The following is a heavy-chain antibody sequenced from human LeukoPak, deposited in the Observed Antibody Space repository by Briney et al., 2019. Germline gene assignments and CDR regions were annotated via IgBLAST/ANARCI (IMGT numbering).Heavy chain of an antibody. CDR2: IGDDGATT. D-gene: IGHD6-19*01. V-gene: IGHV3-23*01. J-gene: IGHJ4*02. CDR1: GFTFSTYA. CDR3: AKGVSGWPYYFDY. Sequence: PGGSLRLSCAASGFTFSTYAMSWVRQTPTKGLEWVSAIGDDGATTYYADSVKGRFTISSDNSKNTLYLQMNSLRAEDTAVYYCAKGVSGWPYYFDYWGRGTLVTVSS.